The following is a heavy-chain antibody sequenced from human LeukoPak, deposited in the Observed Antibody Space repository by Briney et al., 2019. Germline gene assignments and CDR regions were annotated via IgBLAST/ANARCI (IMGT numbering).Heavy chain of an antibody. Sequence: GGSLRLSCAASGFTVSTNYMTWIRQAPGKGLEWVSVMYTLGNTNYADSVRGRFTISRDNSKNTLYLQMNSLRAEDTAVYYCAKDPLRFRIAAGHFDYWGQGTLVTVSS. CDR1: GFTVSTNY. D-gene: IGHD6-13*01. V-gene: IGHV3-53*01. J-gene: IGHJ4*02. CDR3: AKDPLRFRIAAGHFDY. CDR2: MYTLGNT.